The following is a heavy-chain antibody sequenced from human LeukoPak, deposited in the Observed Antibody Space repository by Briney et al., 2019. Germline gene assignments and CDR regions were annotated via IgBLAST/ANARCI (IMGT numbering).Heavy chain of an antibody. CDR2: IYTSGST. V-gene: IGHV4-4*07. CDR1: GVSISSYY. Sequence: SETLSLTCNVSGVSISSYYWSWIRQPAGKGLEWIGRIYTSGSTDYNPSLKSRVTISGDTSKNQFSLKLSSVTAADTAVYYCAREPRYYGYYYYYMDVWGKGTTVTISS. J-gene: IGHJ6*03. CDR3: AREPRYYGYYYYYMDV. D-gene: IGHD3-10*01.